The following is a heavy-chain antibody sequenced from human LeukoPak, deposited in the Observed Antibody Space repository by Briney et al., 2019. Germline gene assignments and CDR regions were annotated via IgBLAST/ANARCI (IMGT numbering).Heavy chain of an antibody. D-gene: IGHD3-3*01. J-gene: IGHJ4*02. CDR3: ARDPTYYDFWSGYLPEGY. Sequence: GSLRLSCAASGFTFSSYGMHWVGQAPGKGLEWVAVIWYDGSNKYYADSGKGRFTISRDNSKNTLYLQMNSLRAEDTAVYYCARDPTYYDFWSGYLPEGYWGQGTPVTLSS. CDR2: IWYDGSNK. CDR1: GFTFSSYG. V-gene: IGHV3-33*01.